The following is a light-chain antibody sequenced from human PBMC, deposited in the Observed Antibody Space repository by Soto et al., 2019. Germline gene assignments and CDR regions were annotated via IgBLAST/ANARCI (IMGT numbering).Light chain of an antibody. CDR1: SSDVGNYIF. CDR3: CSYTTSSTLVV. J-gene: IGLJ2*01. CDR2: DIN. Sequence: QSVLTQPASVSGSPGQSITISCTGTSSDVGNYIFVSWYRQHPGKAPKLMIYDINNRPSGVSNRFSGSKSGNTASLTISGLQAEDEADYYCCSYTTSSTLVVFGGGTKLTVL. V-gene: IGLV2-14*01.